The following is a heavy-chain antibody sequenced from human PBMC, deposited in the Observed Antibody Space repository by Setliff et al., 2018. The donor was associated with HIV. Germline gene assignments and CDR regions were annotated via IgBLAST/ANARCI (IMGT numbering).Heavy chain of an antibody. D-gene: IGHD2-15*01. CDR3: AREYYRSGGYYSGWKYYYTDV. Sequence: PSETLSLTCTVSGDSIRGYYWSWIRQPPGKGLEWMGYVFYTGFAAYNPSLKSRLTISVDTSKSQFSLKLKSVTAADTAMYYCAREYYRSGGYYSGWKYYYTDVWGKGTTVTVSS. CDR2: VFYTGFA. J-gene: IGHJ6*03. CDR1: GDSIRGYY. V-gene: IGHV4-59*12.